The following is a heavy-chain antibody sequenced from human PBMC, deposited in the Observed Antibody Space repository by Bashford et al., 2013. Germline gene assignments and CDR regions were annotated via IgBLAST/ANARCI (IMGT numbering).Heavy chain of an antibody. D-gene: IGHD3-10*01. V-gene: IGHV4-59*11. CDR2: IYYSGST. CDR3: ARESRGGGQENWFDP. Sequence: SETLSLTCTVSKGSISSHYWSWVRQSPGKGLEWIGFIYYSGSTDYNPSLRSRASISVDTSKNQFYLNLRSVTAADTAVYYCARESRGGGQENWFDPWGQGTPGHRLL. J-gene: IGHJ5*02. CDR1: KGSISSHY.